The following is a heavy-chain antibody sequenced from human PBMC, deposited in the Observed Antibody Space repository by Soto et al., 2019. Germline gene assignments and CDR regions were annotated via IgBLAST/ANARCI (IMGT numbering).Heavy chain of an antibody. CDR3: AKDSSGWYLSYFQH. J-gene: IGHJ1*01. V-gene: IGHV3-9*01. Sequence: EVQLVESGGGLVQPGRSLRLSCAASGFTFDDYAMHWVRQAPGKGLEWVSGISWNSGSIGYADSVKGRFTISRDNAKNSPYLQMNSLRAEDTALYYCAKDSSGWYLSYFQHWGQGTLVTVSS. D-gene: IGHD6-19*01. CDR2: ISWNSGSI. CDR1: GFTFDDYA.